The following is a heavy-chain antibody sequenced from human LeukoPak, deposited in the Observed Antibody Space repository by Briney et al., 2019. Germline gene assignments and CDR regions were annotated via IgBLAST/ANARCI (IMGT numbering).Heavy chain of an antibody. J-gene: IGHJ4*02. Sequence: GESLKISCKGSGYSFTSYWIGWVRQMPGKGLEWMGIIYPGDSDTRYSPSFQGQVTISADKSISTAYLQWSSLKASDTAMYYCARQVDGYNAYGLQSPFDYWGQGTLVTVSS. CDR3: ARQVDGYNAYGLQSPFDY. D-gene: IGHD5-24*01. CDR2: IYPGDSDT. V-gene: IGHV5-51*01. CDR1: GYSFTSYW.